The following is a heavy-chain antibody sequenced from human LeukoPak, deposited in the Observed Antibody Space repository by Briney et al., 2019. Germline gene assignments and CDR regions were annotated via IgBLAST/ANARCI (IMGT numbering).Heavy chain of an antibody. CDR2: IYYSGST. Sequence: PSETLSLTCTVSGGSISSSSYYWGWIREPPGKGLEWIGSIYYSGSTYYNPSLKSRVTISVDTSKNQFSLKLSSVTAADTAVYYCAGARSLYDHLDYWGQGTLVTVSS. CDR3: AGARSLYDHLDY. V-gene: IGHV4-39*01. J-gene: IGHJ4*02. D-gene: IGHD3-16*01. CDR1: GGSISSSSYY.